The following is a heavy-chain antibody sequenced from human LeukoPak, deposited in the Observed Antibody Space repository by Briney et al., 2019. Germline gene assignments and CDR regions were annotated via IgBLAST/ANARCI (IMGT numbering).Heavy chain of an antibody. J-gene: IGHJ6*03. CDR1: GGSIGRSSYY. CDR3: ARACDGGNGGGYYMDV. Sequence: SETLSLTCTVSGGSIGRSSYYWGWIRQPPGRGLEWIGNIYYNGNTNYNPSLKSRVTISVDKSKIQFSLKLSSVTAADTAVYYCARACDGGNGGGYYMDVWGKGTTVTVSS. CDR2: IYYNGNT. D-gene: IGHD4-23*01. V-gene: IGHV4-39*07.